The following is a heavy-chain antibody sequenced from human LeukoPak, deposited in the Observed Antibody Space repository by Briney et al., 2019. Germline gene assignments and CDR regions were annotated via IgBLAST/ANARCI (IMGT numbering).Heavy chain of an antibody. CDR3: AKDARRTNGWYYFDY. J-gene: IGHJ4*02. CDR2: ISDSGSLT. D-gene: IGHD6-19*01. Sequence: PGGSLRLPCAASGFAFSSQAMGWVRQAPGKGLEWVSVISDSGSLTYYADSVKGRFTISRDNSKKTLFLQLNSLRAEDTAVYYCAKDARRTNGWYYFDYWGQGALVTVSS. CDR1: GFAFSSQA. V-gene: IGHV3-23*01.